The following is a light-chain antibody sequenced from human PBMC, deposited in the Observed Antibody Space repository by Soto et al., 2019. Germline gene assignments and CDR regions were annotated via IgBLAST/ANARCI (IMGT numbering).Light chain of an antibody. Sequence: EIVMTQSPATLSVSPGERATLSCRASQSVSHSLAWHQQKPGQAHRLLIYGASTRSTGIPARFSGSGSGTEFTLTISSLQSEDFAVYYGQPDSKWPWTFGQGTKVEI. J-gene: IGKJ1*01. CDR3: QPDSKWPWT. V-gene: IGKV3-15*01. CDR1: QSVSHS. CDR2: GAS.